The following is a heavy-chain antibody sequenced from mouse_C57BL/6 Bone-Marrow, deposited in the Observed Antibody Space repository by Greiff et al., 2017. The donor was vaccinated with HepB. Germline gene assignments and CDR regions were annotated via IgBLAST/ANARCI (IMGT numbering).Heavy chain of an antibody. J-gene: IGHJ4*01. CDR1: GYTFTNYW. V-gene: IGHV1-63*01. CDR2: IYPGGGYT. Sequence: QVQLQQSGAELVRPGTSVKMSRKASGYTFTNYWIGWAKQRPGHGLEWIGDIYPGGGYTNYNEKFKGKATLTADKSSSTAYMQFSSLTSEDSAIYYCARRNYGNPNAMDYWGQGTSVTVSS. CDR3: ARRNYGNPNAMDY. D-gene: IGHD2-1*01.